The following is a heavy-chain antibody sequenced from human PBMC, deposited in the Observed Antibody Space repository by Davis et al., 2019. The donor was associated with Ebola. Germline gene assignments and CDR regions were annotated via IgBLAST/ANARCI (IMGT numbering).Heavy chain of an antibody. D-gene: IGHD3-16*01. J-gene: IGHJ6*02. V-gene: IGHV4-4*02. CDR1: GDSISSSNW. Sequence: MPGGSLRLSCAVSGDSISSSNWWSWVRQPPGKGLEWIGEISQSGSTNYNPSLKSRVTISVDKSKNQFSLKLSSVTAADTAVYYCATGGYYYYYGMDVWGQGTTVTVSS. CDR2: ISQSGST. CDR3: ATGGYYYYYGMDV.